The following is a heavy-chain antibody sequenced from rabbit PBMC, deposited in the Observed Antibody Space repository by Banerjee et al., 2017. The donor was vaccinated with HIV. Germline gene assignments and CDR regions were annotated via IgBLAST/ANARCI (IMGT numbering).Heavy chain of an antibody. Sequence: QSLEESGGDLVKPGASLTLTCTASGFSFSSSYYMCWVRQAPGKGLEWIACIYAGSSGSTYYASWAKGRFTISKTSSTTVTLQMTSLTAADTATYFCARAYGDAYITRLDLWGQGTLVTVS. V-gene: IGHV1S40*01. CDR1: GFSFSSSYY. D-gene: IGHD6-1*01. J-gene: IGHJ3*01. CDR2: IYAGSSGST. CDR3: ARAYGDAYITRLDL.